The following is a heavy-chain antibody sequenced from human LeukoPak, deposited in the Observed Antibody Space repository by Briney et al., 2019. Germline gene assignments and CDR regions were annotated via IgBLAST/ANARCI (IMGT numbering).Heavy chain of an antibody. V-gene: IGHV1-2*02. CDR2: INPNSGGT. J-gene: IGHJ5*02. CDR3: ARVWWHTNWFDP. Sequence: ASVKVSCKPSGYTFTGYYMHWVRQAPGQGLEWMGWINPNSGGTNYAQKFQGRVTMTRDTSISTAYMELSRLRSDDTAVYYCARVWWHTNWFDPWGQGTLVTVSS. D-gene: IGHD4/OR15-4a*01. CDR1: GYTFTGYY.